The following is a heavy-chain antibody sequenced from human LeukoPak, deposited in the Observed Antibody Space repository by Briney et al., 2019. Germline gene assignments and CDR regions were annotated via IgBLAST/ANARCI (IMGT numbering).Heavy chain of an antibody. CDR3: ATPLGSSSWYETGDY. Sequence: GASVKVSCKASGGTFSSYAISWVRQAPRQGLEWMGGIIPIFGTANYAQKFQGRVTITADKSTSAAYMELSSLRSEDTAVYYCATPLGSSSWYETGDYWGQGTLVTVSS. CDR1: GGTFSSYA. D-gene: IGHD6-13*01. CDR2: IIPIFGTA. J-gene: IGHJ4*02. V-gene: IGHV1-69*06.